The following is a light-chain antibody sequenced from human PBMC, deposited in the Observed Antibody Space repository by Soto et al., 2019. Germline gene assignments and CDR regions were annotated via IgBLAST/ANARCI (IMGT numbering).Light chain of an antibody. J-gene: IGKJ1*01. CDR1: QSVLYSSNNKYY. Sequence: DIVMTQSPDSLAVSLGERATINCESSQSVLYSSNNKYYLAWYQQKPGQPPKLLIYWASTRESGVPDRFSGSGSWTDFTLTISSLQAEDVAVYYCQQYYNTPWTFGQGTKVVIK. CDR2: WAS. V-gene: IGKV4-1*01. CDR3: QQYYNTPWT.